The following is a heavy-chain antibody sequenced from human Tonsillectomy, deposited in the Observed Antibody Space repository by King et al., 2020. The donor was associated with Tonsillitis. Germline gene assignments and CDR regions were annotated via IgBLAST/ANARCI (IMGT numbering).Heavy chain of an antibody. V-gene: IGHV3-30*18. J-gene: IGHJ4*02. CDR3: AKDSTDGITPRADDPPLDY. CDR2: ISYDGSNK. D-gene: IGHD6-6*01. CDR1: GFTFSSYA. Sequence: VQLVESGGGVVQPGRSLRLSCAASGFTFSSYATHWVRQAPGKGLEWVAVISYDGSNKYYADSVKGRFTISRDNSKNTLYLQMNSLRAEDTAVYYCAKDSTDGITPRADDPPLDYWGQGTLVTVSS.